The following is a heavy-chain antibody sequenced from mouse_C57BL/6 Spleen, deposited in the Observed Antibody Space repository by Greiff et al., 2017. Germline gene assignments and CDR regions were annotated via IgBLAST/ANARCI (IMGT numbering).Heavy chain of an antibody. V-gene: IGHV5-16*01. CDR1: GFTFSDYY. Sequence: EVKLVESEGGLVQPGGSMKLSCTASGFTFSDYYMAWVSQVPGKGLEWVANINYDGSSTDYLDTLKSRFNISVDNAKNILYLQMSSLTSEDTATYYCAIGKTWFAYWGQGTLVTVSA. J-gene: IGHJ3*01. CDR2: INYDGSST. CDR3: AIGKTWFAY.